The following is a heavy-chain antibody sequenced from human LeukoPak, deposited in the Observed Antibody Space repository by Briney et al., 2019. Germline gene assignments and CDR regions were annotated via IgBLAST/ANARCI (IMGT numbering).Heavy chain of an antibody. J-gene: IGHJ4*02. CDR3: ARRYRIAAFFDY. CDR2: INHSGST. D-gene: IGHD6-13*01. Sequence: WIQQINHSGSTNYNPSLKSRVTISVDTSKNQFSLKLSSVTAADTAVYYCARRYRIAAFFDYWGQGTLVTVSS. V-gene: IGHV4-34*01.